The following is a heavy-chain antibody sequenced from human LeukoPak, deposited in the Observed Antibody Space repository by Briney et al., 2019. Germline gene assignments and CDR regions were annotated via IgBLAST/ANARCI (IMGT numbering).Heavy chain of an antibody. D-gene: IGHD6-25*01. CDR2: INHSGST. J-gene: IGHJ4*02. CDR1: GGSFSGYY. Sequence: PSETLSLTCAVYGGSFSGYYWSWIRQPPGKGLEWIGEINHSGSTNYNPSLKSRVTISVDTSKNQFSLKLSSVTAADTAVYYCARGLTRAGYYFDYWGQGTLVTVSS. CDR3: ARGLTRAGYYFDY. V-gene: IGHV4-34*01.